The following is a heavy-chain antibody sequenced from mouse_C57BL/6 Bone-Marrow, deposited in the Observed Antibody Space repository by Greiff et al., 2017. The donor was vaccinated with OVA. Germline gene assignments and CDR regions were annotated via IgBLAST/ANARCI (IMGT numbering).Heavy chain of an antibody. V-gene: IGHV1-64*01. Sequence: VQLQQPGAELVKPGASVKLSCKASGYTFTSYWMHWVKQRPGQGLEWIGMIHPNSGSTNYNEKFKSKATLTVDKSSSTAYMHLSSLTSEDSAVYYCARYPITTVVAVDSWGQGTTLTVSS. CDR2: IHPNSGST. J-gene: IGHJ2*01. D-gene: IGHD1-1*01. CDR3: ARYPITTVVAVDS. CDR1: GYTFTSYW.